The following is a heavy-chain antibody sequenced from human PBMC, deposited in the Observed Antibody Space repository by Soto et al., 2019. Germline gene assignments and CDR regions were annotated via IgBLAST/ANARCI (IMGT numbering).Heavy chain of an antibody. CDR3: ARHLTYCSAGSCYSDFPYYGMDV. J-gene: IGHJ6*02. Sequence: GSLRLSCAASGFTFSTYSMIWVRRPPGKGLEWIGSIFYSGSTYYNPSLKSRVTISVDTSKNQFSLKLSSVTAADTAVYYCARHLTYCSAGSCYSDFPYYGMDVWGQGTTVTV. V-gene: IGHV4-39*01. CDR1: GFTFSTYS. D-gene: IGHD2-15*01. CDR2: IFYSGST.